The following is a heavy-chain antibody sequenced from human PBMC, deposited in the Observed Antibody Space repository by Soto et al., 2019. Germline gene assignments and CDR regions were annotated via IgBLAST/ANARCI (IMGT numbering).Heavy chain of an antibody. D-gene: IGHD1-1*01. V-gene: IGHV1-18*01. CDR2: ISAYKTNI. Sequence: ASVKVSCKASGYTFPNYGITWVRQAPGQGLEWMGWISAYKTNIKYAQKFQGRVTLTTDTSTSTAYMELRSLRSEDTAVYYCARGKGMEENYFYYGLDIWGQGTTVTVSS. J-gene: IGHJ6*02. CDR3: ARGKGMEENYFYYGLDI. CDR1: GYTFPNYG.